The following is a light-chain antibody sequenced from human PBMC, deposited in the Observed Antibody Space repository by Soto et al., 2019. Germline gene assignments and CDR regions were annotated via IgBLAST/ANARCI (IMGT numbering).Light chain of an antibody. V-gene: IGLV1-40*01. CDR3: QSYDSSLSGRV. J-gene: IGLJ1*01. CDR1: SSNIGAGYD. Sequence: QSVLTQPPSVYGAPGQRVTISCTGSSSNIGAGYDVHWYQQLPGTAPKLLISGNNNRPSGVPDRFSGSKSGTSASLAITGLQAEDEADYYCQSYDSSLSGRVFGTGTKLTVL. CDR2: GNN.